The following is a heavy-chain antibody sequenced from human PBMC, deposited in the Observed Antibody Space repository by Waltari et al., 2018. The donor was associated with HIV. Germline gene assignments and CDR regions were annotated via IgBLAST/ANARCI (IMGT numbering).Heavy chain of an antibody. D-gene: IGHD6-19*01. CDR2: IIPNLGIA. Sequence: QVQLVQSGAEVKKPGSSVKVSCKASGGTFSSYAISWVRQAPGQGLEWMGRIIPNLGIANYAQKFQGRVTITADKSTSTAYMELSSLRSEDTAVYYCARYSVAGTCYYYYGMDVWGQGTTVTVSS. V-gene: IGHV1-69*04. J-gene: IGHJ6*02. CDR1: GGTFSSYA. CDR3: ARYSVAGTCYYYYGMDV.